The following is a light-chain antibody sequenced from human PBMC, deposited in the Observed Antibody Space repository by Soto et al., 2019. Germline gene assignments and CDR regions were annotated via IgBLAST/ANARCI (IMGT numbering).Light chain of an antibody. CDR1: QSLLHSNGRNY. CDR2: LGS. Sequence: DVVMTQSPLSLPVSPGEPASISCRTSQSLLHSNGRNYLNWYLQRSGQSPQLLIYLGSTRSSGVPDRFSGSGSGTDFTLKISRVEAEDVGVYCCMQALQTPPTFGQGTKLEIK. J-gene: IGKJ2*01. V-gene: IGKV2-28*01. CDR3: MQALQTPPT.